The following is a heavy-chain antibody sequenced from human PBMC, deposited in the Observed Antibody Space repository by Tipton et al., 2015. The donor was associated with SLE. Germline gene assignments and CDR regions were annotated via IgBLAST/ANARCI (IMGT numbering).Heavy chain of an antibody. CDR2: IYYSGST. V-gene: IGHV4-39*01. CDR1: GGSISSSSYY. D-gene: IGHD2-8*02. CDR3: ARLCTGGY. Sequence: TLSLTCTVSGGSISSSSYYWGWIRQPPGKGLEWIGCIYYSGSTYYNPSLKSRVTISVDTSKNQFSLKLSSVTAADTAVYYCARLCTGGYWGQGTLVTVSS. J-gene: IGHJ4*02.